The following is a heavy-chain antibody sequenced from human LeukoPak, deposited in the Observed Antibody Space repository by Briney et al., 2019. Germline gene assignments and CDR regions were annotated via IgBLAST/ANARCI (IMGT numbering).Heavy chain of an antibody. D-gene: IGHD3-3*01. CDR2: INHSGST. V-gene: IGHV4-34*01. J-gene: IGHJ4*02. CDR1: GGSFSGYY. CDR3: ASDFWSGYPHTTFDY. Sequence: PSETLSLTCAVYGGSFSGYYWSWIRQPPGKGLEWIGEINHSGSTNYNPSLKNRVTISVDTSKNQFSLRLSSVTAADTAVYYCASDFWSGYPHTTFDYWGQGTLVTVSS.